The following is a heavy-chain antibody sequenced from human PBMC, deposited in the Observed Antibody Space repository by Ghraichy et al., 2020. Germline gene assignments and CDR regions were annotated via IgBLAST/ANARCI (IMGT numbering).Heavy chain of an antibody. CDR3: ARDIEGVVRGVSVV. Sequence: GGSLRLSCAASGFTFSSYSMNWVRQAPGKGLEWVSSISSSSSYIYYADSVKGRFTISRDNAKNSLYLQMNSLRAEDTAVYYCARDIEGVVRGVSVVWGQGTTVTVSS. CDR2: ISSSSSYI. V-gene: IGHV3-21*01. J-gene: IGHJ6*02. D-gene: IGHD3-10*01. CDR1: GFTFSSYS.